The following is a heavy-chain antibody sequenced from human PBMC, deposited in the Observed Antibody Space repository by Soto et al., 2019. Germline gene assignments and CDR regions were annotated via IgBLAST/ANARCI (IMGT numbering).Heavy chain of an antibody. CDR1: GFTFSSYA. V-gene: IGHV3-23*01. CDR3: GKATNFGGSPDYYYDYGMDV. Sequence: GESLKISCAASGFTFSSYAMSCVRQAPGKGLEWGSTVSGSGETTYYTDSVKGRFTISGDNSKSTLYLQMTSLRGEDRAVHYRGKATNFGGSPDYYYDYGMDVWGQGTTVTVAS. D-gene: IGHD3-3*01. CDR2: VSGSGETT. J-gene: IGHJ6*02.